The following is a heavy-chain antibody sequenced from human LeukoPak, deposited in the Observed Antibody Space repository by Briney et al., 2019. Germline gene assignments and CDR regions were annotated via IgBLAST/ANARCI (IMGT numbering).Heavy chain of an antibody. Sequence: WASVRVSCKPSGYSFTSYGISWVRQAPGQGLEGMGGIIPIFGTANYAQKFQGRVTITADESTSTAYMELSSLRSEDTAVYYCARDPQYSSGQWGQGTLVTVSS. CDR1: GYSFTSYG. J-gene: IGHJ4*02. D-gene: IGHD6-19*01. CDR3: ARDPQYSSGQ. V-gene: IGHV1-69*13. CDR2: IIPIFGTA.